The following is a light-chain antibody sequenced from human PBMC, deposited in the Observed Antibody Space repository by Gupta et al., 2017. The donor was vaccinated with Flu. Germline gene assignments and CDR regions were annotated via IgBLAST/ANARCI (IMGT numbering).Light chain of an antibody. J-gene: IGLJ3*02. CDR3: SCSDGGTDVLL. CDR2: EVN. V-gene: IGLV2-23*02. Sequence: STISWTGSSSDVGSSNFFSGYPPNPGRAPQLIIYEVNKRPSGIPDRFSGSMSGNTASLTISGLQAEDEADYYCSCSDGGTDVLLFGGGTKLTVL. CDR1: SSDVGSSNF.